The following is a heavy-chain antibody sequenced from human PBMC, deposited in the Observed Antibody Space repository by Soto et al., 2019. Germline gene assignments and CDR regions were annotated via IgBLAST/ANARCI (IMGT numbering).Heavy chain of an antibody. Sequence: SVKVSCKASGVTFSSYAISWVRQAPGQGLEWMGGIIPIFGTANYAQKFQGRVTITADESTSTAYMELSSLRSEDTAVYYCARSQYDFWSGWDYYYGMDVWGQGTTVTVSS. CDR2: IIPIFGTA. CDR3: ARSQYDFWSGWDYYYGMDV. V-gene: IGHV1-69*13. CDR1: GVTFSSYA. J-gene: IGHJ6*02. D-gene: IGHD3-3*01.